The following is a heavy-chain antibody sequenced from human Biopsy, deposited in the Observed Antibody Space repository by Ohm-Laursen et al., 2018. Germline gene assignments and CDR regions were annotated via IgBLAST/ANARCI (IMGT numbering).Heavy chain of an antibody. J-gene: IGHJ4*02. Sequence: SDTLSLTCTVSGGSLSSYSWSWIRQPAGKGLEWIGQIYTSGDTNYNPSLKSRVSVSEDTSRRQFSLRLTSVTAADTAVYYCATGPKRLTGTSYFESWGRGILVTVSS. CDR3: ATGPKRLTGTSYFES. V-gene: IGHV4-4*07. D-gene: IGHD1-7*01. CDR2: IYTSGDT. CDR1: GGSLSSYS.